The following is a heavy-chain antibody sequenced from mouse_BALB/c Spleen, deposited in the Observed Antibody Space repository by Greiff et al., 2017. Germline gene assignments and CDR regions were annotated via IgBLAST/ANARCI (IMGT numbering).Heavy chain of an antibody. J-gene: IGHJ4*01. V-gene: IGHV5-17*02. CDR2: ISSGSSTI. CDR1: GFTFSSFG. D-gene: IGHD2-1*01. CDR3: ARYGGNYEDYYAMDY. Sequence: EVHLVESGGGLVQPGGSRKLSCAASGFTFSSFGMHWVRQAPEKGLEWVAYISSGSSTIYYADTVKGRFTISRDNPKNTLFLQMTSLRSEDTAMYYCARYGGNYEDYYAMDYWGQGTSVTVSS.